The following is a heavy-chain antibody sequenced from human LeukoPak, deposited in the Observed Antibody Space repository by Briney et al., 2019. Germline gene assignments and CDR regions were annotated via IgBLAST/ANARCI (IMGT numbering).Heavy chain of an antibody. CDR1: GYTFTGYY. CDR2: INPNSGGT. J-gene: IGHJ4*02. Sequence: RASVKVSCKASGYTFTGYYMHWVRQAPGQGLEWMGWINPNSGGTNYAQKFQGRVTLTEDTSTDTAYMELTSLRSEDTAIYYCAAKGKMEWEVGLHYWGQGTLLIVSS. D-gene: IGHD1-26*01. V-gene: IGHV1-2*02. CDR3: AAKGKMEWEVGLHY.